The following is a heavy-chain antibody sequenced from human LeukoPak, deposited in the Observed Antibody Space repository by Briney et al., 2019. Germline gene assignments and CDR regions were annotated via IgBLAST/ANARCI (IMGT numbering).Heavy chain of an antibody. V-gene: IGHV3-23*01. CDR2: ISGRGGTT. CDR3: AKDRDHSGYDPEGFDY. CDR1: GFSFSTYA. J-gene: IGHJ4*02. D-gene: IGHD3-22*01. Sequence: GGSLRLSCAASGFSFSTYAMSWVRQAPGKGLEWISAISGRGGTTYYADSVKGRFTISRDNSKNILYLQMNSLRAEDTAVYYCAKDRDHSGYDPEGFDYWGQGALVTVSS.